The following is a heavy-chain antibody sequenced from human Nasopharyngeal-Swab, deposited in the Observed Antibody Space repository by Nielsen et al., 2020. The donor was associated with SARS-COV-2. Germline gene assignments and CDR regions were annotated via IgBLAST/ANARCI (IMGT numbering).Heavy chain of an antibody. J-gene: IGHJ4*02. Sequence: RQAPGKGLEWIGEINHSGSTNYSPSLKSRVTISVDTSKNQFSLKLSSVTAADTAVYYCARGQGPRHYYDSSGYYYDALGRGYYFDYWGQGTLVTVSS. CDR2: INHSGST. CDR3: ARGQGPRHYYDSSGYYYDALGRGYYFDY. D-gene: IGHD3-22*01. V-gene: IGHV4-34*01.